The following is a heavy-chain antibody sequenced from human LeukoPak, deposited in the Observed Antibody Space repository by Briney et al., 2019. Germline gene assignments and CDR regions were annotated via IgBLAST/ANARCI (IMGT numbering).Heavy chain of an antibody. J-gene: IGHJ6*04. CDR2: IYYSGST. D-gene: IGHD5-18*01. CDR1: GDSVTSSSYS. V-gene: IGHV4-61*01. Sequence: PSETLSLTCTVSGDSVTSSSYSWGWIRQSPGKGLEWIGYIYYSGSTNYNPSLKSRVTISVDTSKNQFSLKLSSVTAADTAVYYCARDPNNWIQLWSGSLDVWGKGTTVTVSS. CDR3: ARDPNNWIQLWSGSLDV.